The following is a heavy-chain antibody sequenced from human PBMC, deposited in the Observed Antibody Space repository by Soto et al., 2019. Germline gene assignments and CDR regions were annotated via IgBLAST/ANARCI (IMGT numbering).Heavy chain of an antibody. CDR2: ISSSGTYT. V-gene: IGHV3-21*01. D-gene: IGHD5-12*01. Sequence: GGSLRLSCAASGFTFNTYSMNWVRQAPGKGLEWVSSISSSGTYTYYSDSLKGRITISRDNANNSLYLQMNSLTAEDTAIYFCARGGRASGYDFYYYGMDVWGQGTKVTVSS. CDR3: ARGGRASGYDFYYYGMDV. J-gene: IGHJ6*02. CDR1: GFTFNTYS.